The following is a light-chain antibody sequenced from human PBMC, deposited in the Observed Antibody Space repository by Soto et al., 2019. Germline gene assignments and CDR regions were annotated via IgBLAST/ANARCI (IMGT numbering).Light chain of an antibody. Sequence: IQLTQSPSTVSASVGDSVTISCRASHDIFTYLAWYQHKPGKAPRLLIFSASSLQTGVPPRFRGSGSGTDFTLTISGLQPDDVGLYYCQHYTLASGSFGQGTRV. CDR2: SAS. CDR1: HDIFTY. V-gene: IGKV1-5*01. J-gene: IGKJ1*01. CDR3: QHYTLASGS.